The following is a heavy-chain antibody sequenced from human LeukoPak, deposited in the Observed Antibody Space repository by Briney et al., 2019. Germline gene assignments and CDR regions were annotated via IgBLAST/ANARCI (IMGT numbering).Heavy chain of an antibody. J-gene: IGHJ6*02. CDR1: GCSISSYY. Sequence: SETLSLTCTVSGCSISSYYWSWIRQPPGKGLECIGYIYYSGSTNYNPSLKSRVTISVDTSKNQFSLKLSSVTAADTAVYYCARGNWRVVLGYYGMDVWGQGTTVTVSS. D-gene: IGHD3-3*01. V-gene: IGHV4-59*01. CDR3: ARGNWRVVLGYYGMDV. CDR2: IYYSGST.